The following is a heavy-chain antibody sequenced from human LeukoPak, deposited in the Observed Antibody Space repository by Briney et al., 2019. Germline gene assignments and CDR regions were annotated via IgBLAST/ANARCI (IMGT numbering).Heavy chain of an antibody. D-gene: IGHD4-23*01. J-gene: IGHJ4*02. V-gene: IGHV3-30*04. Sequence: GGSLRLSCAASGFTFSSYAMHWVRQAPGKGLEWVAVISYDGSNKYYADSVKGRFTISRDNSKNTLYLQMNSLRAEDTAVYYCARAPEWTTVVNHYYFDYWGQGTLVTVSS. CDR1: GFTFSSYA. CDR2: ISYDGSNK. CDR3: ARAPEWTTVVNHYYFDY.